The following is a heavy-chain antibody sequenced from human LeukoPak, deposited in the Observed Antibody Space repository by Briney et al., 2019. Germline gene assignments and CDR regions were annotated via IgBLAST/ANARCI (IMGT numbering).Heavy chain of an antibody. V-gene: IGHV1-2*02. Sequence: ASVKVSCKASGYTFTGYYIHWVRQAPGQGLEWMGGISPNNGGTDYAQKFQGRVTMTRDTSISTAYMELSSLRSEDTAVYYCARGDRIAAAGTGWFDPWGQGTLVTVSS. CDR2: ISPNNGGT. CDR3: ARGDRIAAAGTGWFDP. J-gene: IGHJ5*02. D-gene: IGHD6-13*01. CDR1: GYTFTGYY.